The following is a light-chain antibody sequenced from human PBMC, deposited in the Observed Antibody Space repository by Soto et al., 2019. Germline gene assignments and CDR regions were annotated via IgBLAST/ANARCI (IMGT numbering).Light chain of an antibody. CDR2: RNN. J-gene: IGLJ1*01. CDR3: AAWDDSLSGLYV. V-gene: IGLV1-47*01. Sequence: QSVLTQPPSASGTPGQRVTISCSGSGSNIGSHDVYWYQHLPGTAPKLVIYRNNQRPSGVPDRFSGSKSGTSASLAIRGLRSEDEADYYCAAWDDSLSGLYVFGTGTKVTVL. CDR1: GSNIGSHD.